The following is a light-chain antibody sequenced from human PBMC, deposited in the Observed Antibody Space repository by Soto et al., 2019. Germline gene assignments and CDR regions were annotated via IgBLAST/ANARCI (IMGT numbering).Light chain of an antibody. V-gene: IGKV3-11*01. CDR3: QQRSDWLT. CDR2: DAS. CDR1: QSISSA. Sequence: EIVLTQSPATLSLSPGDRAILSCRGSQSISSALAWYQQKPGQAPRLLIYDASDRATGIPARFSGSRSGTDFTLTISSLEPEDFAVYYCQQRSDWLTFGGGTRVEIK. J-gene: IGKJ4*01.